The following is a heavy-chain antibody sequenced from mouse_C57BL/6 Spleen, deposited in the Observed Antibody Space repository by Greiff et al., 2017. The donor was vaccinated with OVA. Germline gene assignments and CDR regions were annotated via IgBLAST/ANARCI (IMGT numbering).Heavy chain of an antibody. CDR1: VYTFTSYW. V-gene: IGHV1-64*01. J-gene: IGHJ2*01. CDR2: IHPNSGST. D-gene: IGHD2-5*01. CDR3: ARSDYSNYPGDY. Sequence: QVQLQQPGAELVKPGASVKLSCKASVYTFTSYWMHWVKQRPGQGLEWIGMIHPNSGSTNYNEKFKSTATLTVDKASSTSYMQLSSLTSEDSAVYYCARSDYSNYPGDYWGQGTTLTVSS.